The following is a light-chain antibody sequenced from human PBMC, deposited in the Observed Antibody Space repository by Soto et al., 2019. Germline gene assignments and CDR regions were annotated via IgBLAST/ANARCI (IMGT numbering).Light chain of an antibody. V-gene: IGKV1-33*01. J-gene: IGKJ1*01. CDR3: QQYDNVPWT. CDR1: QDINHY. CDR2: SAV. Sequence: DIQMTQSPSSLSASVGERVTITCQATQDINHYLNWYQQKPGKAPELLIFSAVNSEAGVTSRFSGSGSGTEYTLNLTSVQPEDIATYFCQQYDNVPWTFGQGTRVEIK.